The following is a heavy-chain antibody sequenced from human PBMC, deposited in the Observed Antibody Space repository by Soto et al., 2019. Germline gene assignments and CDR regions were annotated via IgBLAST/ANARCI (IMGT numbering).Heavy chain of an antibody. CDR3: ARLPEAAAAADY. V-gene: IGHV1-69*13. D-gene: IGHD6-13*01. CDR2: LIAMLGTP. Sequence: SVKVSCKASGGTFGSHGIAWVRQAPGQGLEWMGGLIAMLGTPTYARKVQGRATITADESLTSSYLELRSLKASDTAMYYCARLPEAAAAADYWGQGTLVTVSS. CDR1: GGTFGSHG. J-gene: IGHJ4*02.